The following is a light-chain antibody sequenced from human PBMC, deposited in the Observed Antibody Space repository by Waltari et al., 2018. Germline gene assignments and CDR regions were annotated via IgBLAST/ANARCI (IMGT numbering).Light chain of an antibody. CDR2: DAS. CDR3: CSFTSSSTWV. CDR1: ATDIGGYNY. V-gene: IGLV2-14*03. Sequence: QSALTQPASVSGSPGQSLTISCPGTATDIGGYNYVSWYQQHPGKAPKLVIFDASSRPSGISYRFSASKFGNTASLTISGLQPDDEADYYCCSFTSSSTWVFGGGTKLTVL. J-gene: IGLJ3*02.